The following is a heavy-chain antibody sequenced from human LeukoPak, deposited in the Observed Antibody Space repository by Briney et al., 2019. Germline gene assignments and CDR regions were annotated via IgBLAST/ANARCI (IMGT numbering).Heavy chain of an antibody. CDR1: GYTFTSYY. CDR3: ATWGNPGQQSSSWPTTTLKGSRRAQTYGMDV. D-gene: IGHD6-13*01. V-gene: IGHV1-46*01. J-gene: IGHJ6*02. CDR2: INPSGGST. Sequence: GASVKVSCKASGYTFTSYYMHWVRQAPGQGLEWMGIINPSGGSTSYAQKFQGRVTMTEDTSTDTAYMELSSLRSEDTAVYYCATWGNPGQQSSSWPTTTLKGSRRAQTYGMDVWGQGTTVTVSS.